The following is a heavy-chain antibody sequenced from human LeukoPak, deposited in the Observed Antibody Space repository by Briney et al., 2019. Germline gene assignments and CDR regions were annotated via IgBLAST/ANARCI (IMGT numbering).Heavy chain of an antibody. Sequence: ASVKVSCKASGYTFTGYYMHWVRQAPEQGLEWMGWINPNNGGTNYAQKFQGKVTMTRDTSLSTAYMELSRLRSDDTAVYYSAREPYCSSTSCSPNWFDPWGQGTLVTVSS. D-gene: IGHD2-2*01. V-gene: IGHV1-2*02. CDR1: GYTFTGYY. CDR3: AREPYCSSTSCSPNWFDP. CDR2: INPNNGGT. J-gene: IGHJ5*01.